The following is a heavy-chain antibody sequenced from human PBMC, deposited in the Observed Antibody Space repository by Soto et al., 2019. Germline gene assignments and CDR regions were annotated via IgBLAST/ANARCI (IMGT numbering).Heavy chain of an antibody. Sequence: TLSLTCTVSGGSISSYYWSWIRQPPGKALEWLALIDWDDDKYYSTSLKTRLTISKDTSKNQVVLTMTNMDPVDTATYYCARIPTQYSSGWYFDYWGQGTLVTVSS. CDR3: ARIPTQYSSGWYFDY. D-gene: IGHD6-19*01. J-gene: IGHJ4*02. CDR1: GGSISSYYW. CDR2: IDWDDDK. V-gene: IGHV2-70*18.